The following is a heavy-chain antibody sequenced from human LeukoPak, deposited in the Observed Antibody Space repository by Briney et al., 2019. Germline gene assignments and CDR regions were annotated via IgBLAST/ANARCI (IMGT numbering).Heavy chain of an antibody. CDR3: ARGDIVVPFDP. CDR2: ISAYNGNT. J-gene: IGHJ5*02. V-gene: IGHV1-18*01. Sequence: ASVKVSCEASGYTFTTYDINWVRQATGHGLEWMGWISAYNGNTNYAQKLQGRVTMATDTSTNTAYMELRSLRSDDTAVYYCARGDIVVPFDPWGQGTLVTVS. CDR1: GYTFTTYD. D-gene: IGHD2-15*01.